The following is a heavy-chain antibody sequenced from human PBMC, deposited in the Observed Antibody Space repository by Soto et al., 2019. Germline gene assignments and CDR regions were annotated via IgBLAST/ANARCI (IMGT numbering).Heavy chain of an antibody. J-gene: IGHJ4*02. CDR2: INHSGST. D-gene: IGHD2-8*01. CDR3: ASTDIVLMVYATY. Sequence: SETLSLTCAVYGGSFIGYYWSWIRQPPGKGLEWIGEINHSGSTNYNPSLKSRVTISVDTSKNQFSLKLSSVTAADTAVYYCASTDIVLMVYATYWGQGTLVTVS. V-gene: IGHV4-34*01. CDR1: GGSFIGYY.